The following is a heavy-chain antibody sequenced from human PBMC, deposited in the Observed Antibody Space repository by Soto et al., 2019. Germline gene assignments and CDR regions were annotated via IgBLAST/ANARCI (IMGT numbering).Heavy chain of an antibody. Sequence: QVQLVQSGAEVKKPGASVKVSCKASGYTFTSYYMHWVRQAPGQGLGWMGIINPSGGSTSYAQKFQGRGTMTSDTSTSTVYMELSSLRSEDTAVYYCARDQVSRSIAAAYYYYGMDVWGQGTTVTVSS. CDR1: GYTFTSYY. CDR2: INPSGGST. J-gene: IGHJ6*02. D-gene: IGHD6-13*01. CDR3: ARDQVSRSIAAAYYYYGMDV. V-gene: IGHV1-46*01.